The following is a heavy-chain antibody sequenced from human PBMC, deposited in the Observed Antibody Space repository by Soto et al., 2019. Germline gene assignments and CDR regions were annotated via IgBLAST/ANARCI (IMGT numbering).Heavy chain of an antibody. CDR3: QSGEQAFFYYGLDV. J-gene: IGHJ6*02. CDR2: IYDTGISGYTPST. V-gene: IGHV4-59*12. CDR1: GGSITSSY. Sequence: PSETLSLTCTVSGGSITSSYWCWIRRPPGKGLEWIAYIYDTGISGYTPSTSYNPSLKSRVTMSVNTSKSQFSLKLTSVTAADTEVYSRQSGEQAFFYYGLDVWGQGITVPVSS.